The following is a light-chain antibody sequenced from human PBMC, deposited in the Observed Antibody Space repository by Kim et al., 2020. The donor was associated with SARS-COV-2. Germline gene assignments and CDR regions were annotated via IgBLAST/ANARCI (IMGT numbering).Light chain of an antibody. Sequence: VALGQTARITCGGNNIGSKNVHWYQQKPGQAPVLVIYRDSNRPSGIPERFSGSNSGNTAILTISRAQAGDEADYYCQVWDSSTVVFGGGTQLTVL. J-gene: IGLJ2*01. CDR1: NIGSKN. V-gene: IGLV3-9*01. CDR3: QVWDSSTVV. CDR2: RDS.